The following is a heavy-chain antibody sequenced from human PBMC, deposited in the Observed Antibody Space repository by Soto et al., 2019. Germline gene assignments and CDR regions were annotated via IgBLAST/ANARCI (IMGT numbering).Heavy chain of an antibody. CDR1: GVTFSSYA. CDR2: IIPIFGTA. J-gene: IGHJ5*02. D-gene: IGHD3-9*01. Sequence: GASLKVSCKASGVTFSSYAISWVRQAPGQGLEWMGGIIPIFGTANYAQKSQGRVTITADESTSTAYMELSSLRSEDTAVYYCARDGHYDILTGYYLRWFDPWGQGTLVTVSS. CDR3: ARDGHYDILTGYYLRWFDP. V-gene: IGHV1-69*13.